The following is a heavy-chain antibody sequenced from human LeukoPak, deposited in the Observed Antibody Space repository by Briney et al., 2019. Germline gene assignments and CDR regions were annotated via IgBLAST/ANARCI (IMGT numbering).Heavy chain of an antibody. CDR2: ISSFSGTI. CDR3: ARVNFAAAAMDV. J-gene: IGHJ6*04. Sequence: GGSLRLSCEASGFTFSSYSMNWVRQAPGKGLEGIAYISSFSGTIYYADSVKGRFTFSRDNSKNTLYLQMTSLRAEDTAVYYCARVNFAAAAMDVWGKGTTVTVSS. D-gene: IGHD6-13*01. CDR1: GFTFSSYS. V-gene: IGHV3-48*01.